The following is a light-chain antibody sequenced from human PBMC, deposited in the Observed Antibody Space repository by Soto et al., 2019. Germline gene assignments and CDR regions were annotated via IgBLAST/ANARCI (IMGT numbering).Light chain of an antibody. Sequence: EIVLTQSPATLSLSQGARSTLSCRASQSVKTFLVWYQPRPGQAPRLLIYDASHRAAGIPARFSGSGSGTEFTRTSSSLQSEEFAVYYCQQYNNWPPVLTFGGGTKVDIK. CDR1: QSVKTF. V-gene: IGKV3-11*01. CDR3: QQYNNWPPVLT. J-gene: IGKJ4*01. CDR2: DAS.